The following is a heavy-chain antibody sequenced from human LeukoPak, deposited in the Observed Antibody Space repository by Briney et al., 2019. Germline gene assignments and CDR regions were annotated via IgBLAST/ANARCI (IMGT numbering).Heavy chain of an antibody. V-gene: IGHV4-59*10. D-gene: IGHD1-26*01. CDR2: IYTSGST. J-gene: IGHJ2*01. CDR3: ARVTTWELDYWYFDL. Sequence: SETLSLTCAVYGGSFSGYYWSWIRQPAGKGLEWIGRIYTSGSTNYNPSLKSRVTISVDTSKNQFSLKLSSVTAADTAVYYCARVTTWELDYWYFDLWGRGTLVTVSS. CDR1: GGSFSGYY.